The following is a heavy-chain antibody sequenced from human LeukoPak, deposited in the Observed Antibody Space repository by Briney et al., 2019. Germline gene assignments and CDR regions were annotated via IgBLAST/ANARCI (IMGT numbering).Heavy chain of an antibody. J-gene: IGHJ3*01. CDR3: AREYSSNVGRAFDL. V-gene: IGHV3-48*01. CDR1: GFTFNSYN. Sequence: GGSLRLSCAASGFTFNSYNMNWVRQAPGKGLEWVSYISSTSSAVNYADSVKGRFTISRDNSKNSLYLQMNSLRAEDTAVFYCAREYSSNVGRAFDLWGHGTVVTVSS. CDR2: ISSTSSAV. D-gene: IGHD6-13*01.